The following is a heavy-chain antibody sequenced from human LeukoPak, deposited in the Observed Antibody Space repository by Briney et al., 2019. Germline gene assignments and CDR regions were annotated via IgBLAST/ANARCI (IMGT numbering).Heavy chain of an antibody. Sequence: GGSPRLSCAASGFTFSSYAMSWVRQAPGKGLEWVSAISGSGGSTYYADSVKGRFTISRDNSKNTLYLQMNSLRAEDTAVYYCAKDTQLELRPNWFDPWGQGTLVTVSS. CDR2: ISGSGGST. CDR3: AKDTQLELRPNWFDP. V-gene: IGHV3-23*01. J-gene: IGHJ5*02. CDR1: GFTFSSYA. D-gene: IGHD1-7*01.